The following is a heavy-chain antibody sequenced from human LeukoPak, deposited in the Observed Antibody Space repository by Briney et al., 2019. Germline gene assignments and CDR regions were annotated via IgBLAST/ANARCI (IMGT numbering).Heavy chain of an antibody. CDR1: GFTFSSYA. CDR3: AKDLGYSSSWSGYYFDY. V-gene: IGHV3-23*01. J-gene: IGHJ4*02. Sequence: TGGSLRLSCAASGFTFSSYAMSWVRQAPGKGLEWVSAISGSGGSTYYADSVKGRFTISRDNSKNTLYLQMNSLRAEDTAVYYCAKDLGYSSSWSGYYFDYWGQGTLVTVSS. D-gene: IGHD6-13*01. CDR2: ISGSGGST.